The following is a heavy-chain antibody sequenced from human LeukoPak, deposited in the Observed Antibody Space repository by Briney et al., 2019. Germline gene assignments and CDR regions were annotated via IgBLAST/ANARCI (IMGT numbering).Heavy chain of an antibody. J-gene: IGHJ4*02. CDR3: AKGLRFLEWPSYYFDY. D-gene: IGHD3-3*01. CDR2: ISWNSGSI. Sequence: PGRSLRLSCAASGFTFDDYAMHWVRQAPGKGLEWVSGISWNSGSIGYADSVKGRFTISRDNAKNSLYLQMNSLRAEGMALYYCAKGLRFLEWPSYYFDYWGQGTLVTVSS. CDR1: GFTFDDYA. V-gene: IGHV3-9*03.